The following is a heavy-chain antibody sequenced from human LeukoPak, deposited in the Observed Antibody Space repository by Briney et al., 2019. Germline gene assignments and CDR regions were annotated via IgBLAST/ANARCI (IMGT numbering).Heavy chain of an antibody. Sequence: GGSLRLSCAASGFTFSSYSMNWVRQAPGKGLEWVSSISSSSSYIYYADSVKGRFTISRDNSKNTLYLQMDSLRAEDTALYYCAKEYSRNWSYWHFDLWGRGTLVTVSS. J-gene: IGHJ2*01. V-gene: IGHV3-21*01. CDR1: GFTFSSYS. D-gene: IGHD6-13*01. CDR3: AKEYSRNWSYWHFDL. CDR2: ISSSSSYI.